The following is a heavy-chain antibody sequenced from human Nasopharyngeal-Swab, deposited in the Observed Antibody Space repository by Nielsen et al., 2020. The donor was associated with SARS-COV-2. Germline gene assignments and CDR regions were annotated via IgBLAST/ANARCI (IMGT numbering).Heavy chain of an antibody. CDR2: ISWNSGSI. Sequence: SLKISCAASGFTFDDYAMHWVRQAPGKGLEWVSGISWNSGSIGYADSVKGRFTISRDNAKNSLYLQMNSLRAEDTAVYYCARASLSGSSTGRRAFDIWGQGTMVTVSS. J-gene: IGHJ3*02. D-gene: IGHD1-26*01. CDR1: GFTFDDYA. CDR3: ARASLSGSSTGRRAFDI. V-gene: IGHV3-9*01.